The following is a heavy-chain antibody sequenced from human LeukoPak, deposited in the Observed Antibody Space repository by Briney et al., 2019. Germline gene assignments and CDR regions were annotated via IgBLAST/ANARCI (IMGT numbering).Heavy chain of an antibody. CDR2: IYYSGST. J-gene: IGHJ4*02. Sequence: SETLSLTCTVSGGSISSSSYYWGWIRQPPGKGLEWIGSIYYSGSTYYNPSLKSRVTISVDTSKNQFSLKLNSVTAADTAVYYCARALYSGYDQNFDSWGRGTLVTVSS. CDR1: GGSISSSSYY. D-gene: IGHD5-12*01. V-gene: IGHV4-39*07. CDR3: ARALYSGYDQNFDS.